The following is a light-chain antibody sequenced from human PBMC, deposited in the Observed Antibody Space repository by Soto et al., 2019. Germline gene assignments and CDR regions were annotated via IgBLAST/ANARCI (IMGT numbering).Light chain of an antibody. CDR3: CSYAGSSTTRVV. CDR1: SSDVGSYNL. CDR2: EGS. J-gene: IGLJ2*01. Sequence: QSVLTQPASVSGSPGQSITISCTGTSSDVGSYNLVSWCQQHPGKAPKLMIYEGSKRPSGVSNRFSGSKSGNTASLTISGLQAEDEADYYCCSYAGSSTTRVVFGGGTKVTVL. V-gene: IGLV2-23*01.